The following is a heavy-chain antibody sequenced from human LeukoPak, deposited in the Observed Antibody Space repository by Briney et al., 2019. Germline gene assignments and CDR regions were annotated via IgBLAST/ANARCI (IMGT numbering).Heavy chain of an antibody. Sequence: GASVKVSCKASGYTFTSYDINWVRQATGQGLEWMGWMNPNSDNTGYAQKFQGRVTITRNTSISTAYMELSSLRSEDTAVYYCARRRGVYFDYWGQGTLVTVSS. D-gene: IGHD6-25*01. CDR1: GYTFTSYD. CDR2: MNPNSDNT. CDR3: ARRRGVYFDY. J-gene: IGHJ4*02. V-gene: IGHV1-8*01.